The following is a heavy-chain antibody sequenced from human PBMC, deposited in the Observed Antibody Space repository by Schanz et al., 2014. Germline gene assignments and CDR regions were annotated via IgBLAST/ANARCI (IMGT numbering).Heavy chain of an antibody. CDR3: ARDAVTSVLTPGFYY. Sequence: EVQLVESGGGLVQPGGSLRLSCAASTFTFSSYWMHWVRQAPGKGLVWVSSISSSSSYISYADSVKGRFTISRDNAKNSLYLRMNSLRAEDTAVYYCARDAVTSVLTPGFYYWGQGTLVTVSS. CDR2: ISSSSSYI. V-gene: IGHV3-21*01. CDR1: TFTFSSYW. D-gene: IGHD4-17*01. J-gene: IGHJ4*02.